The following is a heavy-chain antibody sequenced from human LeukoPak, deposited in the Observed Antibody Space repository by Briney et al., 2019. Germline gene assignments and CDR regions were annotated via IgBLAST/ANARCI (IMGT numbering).Heavy chain of an antibody. Sequence: SETLSLTCTVSGGSISNFYWSRIRQPPGKGLEWIGYIHNSGSTNYNTSLKSRVTMSVATSKDQFSLKLSSVTAADTAVYYCARGNWYGEYYFDYWGQGSLVTVSS. CDR3: ARGNWYGEYYFDY. D-gene: IGHD6-13*01. J-gene: IGHJ4*02. V-gene: IGHV4-59*01. CDR2: IHNSGST. CDR1: GGSISNFY.